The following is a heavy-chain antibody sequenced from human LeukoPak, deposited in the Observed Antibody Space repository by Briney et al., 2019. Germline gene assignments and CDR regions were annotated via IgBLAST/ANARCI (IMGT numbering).Heavy chain of an antibody. Sequence: PGGSLRLSCTASGFTFGDYAMSWFRQAPGKGLEWVGFIRSKAYGGTTEYAASVKGGFTISRDDSRSIAYLQMNSLKTEDTAVYYCTRAVGIRFLEWLLRVGYFDYWGQGTLVTVSS. CDR1: GFTFGDYA. V-gene: IGHV3-49*03. CDR3: TRAVGIRFLEWLLRVGYFDY. J-gene: IGHJ4*02. D-gene: IGHD3-3*01. CDR2: IRSKAYGGTT.